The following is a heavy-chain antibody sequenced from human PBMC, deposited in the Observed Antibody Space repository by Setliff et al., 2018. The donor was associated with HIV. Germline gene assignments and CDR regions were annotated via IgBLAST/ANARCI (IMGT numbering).Heavy chain of an antibody. V-gene: IGHV3-7*03. Sequence: PGGSLRLSCAASGFTFSTYWMTWVRQAPGKGLEWVANIKQDGSLMYYVDSVRGRFTISRDNAKKTLYLQMNSLRAEDTAVYFCARREYNYLPRAFDLWGQGTTVTVSS. CDR2: IKQDGSLM. CDR3: ARREYNYLPRAFDL. CDR1: GFTFSTYW. J-gene: IGHJ3*01. D-gene: IGHD1-1*01.